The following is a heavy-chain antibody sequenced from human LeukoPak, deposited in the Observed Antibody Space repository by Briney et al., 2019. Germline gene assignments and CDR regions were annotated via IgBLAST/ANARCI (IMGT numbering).Heavy chain of an antibody. D-gene: IGHD1-26*01. CDR3: ARQGSGGRSFDV. J-gene: IGHJ3*01. V-gene: IGHV4-59*08. CDR1: GGSISTYY. CDR2: MYNSGST. Sequence: SETLSLTCTVSGGSISTYYWSWIRQPPGKGLEWIGYMYNSGSTNYNPSLRSRVTISIDTSKNQVSLRLSSVTAADTAVYYCARQGSGGRSFDVWGQGTMVTVSS.